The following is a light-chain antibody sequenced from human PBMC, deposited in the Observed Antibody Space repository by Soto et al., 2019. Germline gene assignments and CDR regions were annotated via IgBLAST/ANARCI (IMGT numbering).Light chain of an antibody. Sequence: EIMMTQSPATLSVSPGDRATLSCLAIQSVSSELAWYQQKPGQAPRLLIYGASTRATGVPARFSGSGSGTEFTLTISSLQSEDFAVYYCQQYNSGPYTFGQGTKVDIK. V-gene: IGKV3-15*01. J-gene: IGKJ2*01. CDR3: QQYNSGPYT. CDR2: GAS. CDR1: QSVSSE.